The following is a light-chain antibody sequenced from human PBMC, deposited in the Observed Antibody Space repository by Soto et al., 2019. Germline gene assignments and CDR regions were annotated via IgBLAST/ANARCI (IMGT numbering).Light chain of an antibody. CDR3: KQNNKWPPVT. J-gene: IGKJ4*01. Sequence: EVGMTQSPATVSVSPGEGVTLSCRASQTISNDLAWYQQKPGQAPRLLIYGASTRATGVPARFSGGGSGTEFTLTISSLQSEDFAFYYCKQNNKWPPVTFGGGTKVDIK. V-gene: IGKV3-15*01. CDR1: QTISND. CDR2: GAS.